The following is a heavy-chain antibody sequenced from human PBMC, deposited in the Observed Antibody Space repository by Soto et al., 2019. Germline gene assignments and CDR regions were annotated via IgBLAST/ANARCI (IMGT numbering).Heavy chain of an antibody. Sequence: PSETLSLTCAVYGGSFSGYYWSWIRQPPGKGLEWIGEINHSGSTNYNPSLKSRVTISVDTSKNQFSLKLSSVTAADTAVYYCARGGGSNPGRWFDPWGQGTLVTVSS. CDR2: INHSGST. D-gene: IGHD4-4*01. CDR1: GGSFSGYY. CDR3: ARGGGSNPGRWFDP. J-gene: IGHJ5*02. V-gene: IGHV4-34*01.